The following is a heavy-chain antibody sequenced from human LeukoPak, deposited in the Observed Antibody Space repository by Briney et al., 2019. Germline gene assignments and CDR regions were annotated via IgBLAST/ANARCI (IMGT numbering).Heavy chain of an antibody. J-gene: IGHJ4*02. CDR3: ARVLPGYSAGWSGYFDY. D-gene: IGHD6-19*01. CDR1: GYSINKGYY. Sequence: SETLSLTCEVSGYSINKGYYWAWIRQPPGKALEWIGNVYHTGSTYYNPSLQSRPTISVDTSKNHFSLKLTSVTAADTAVYYCARVLPGYSAGWSGYFDYWGQGTLVTVSS. CDR2: VYHTGST. V-gene: IGHV4-38-2*01.